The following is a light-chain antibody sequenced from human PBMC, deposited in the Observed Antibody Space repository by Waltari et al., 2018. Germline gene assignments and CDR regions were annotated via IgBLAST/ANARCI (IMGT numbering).Light chain of an antibody. Sequence: QSALTQPASVSGSPGQSITISCTGTSSDVGTYDYVSWYQQHPGKAPKLMIYDVTKRPSGIANRFSGSKSGNTASLTISGLHAEDEADYYCSSYTTSSTVYVFGTGTKVTVL. CDR3: SSYTTSSTVYV. J-gene: IGLJ1*01. V-gene: IGLV2-14*03. CDR2: DVT. CDR1: SSDVGTYDY.